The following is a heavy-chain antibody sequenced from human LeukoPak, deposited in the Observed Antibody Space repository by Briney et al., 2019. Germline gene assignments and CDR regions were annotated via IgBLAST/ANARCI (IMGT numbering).Heavy chain of an antibody. J-gene: IGHJ4*02. D-gene: IGHD5-12*01. Sequence: GASVKVSCKASGGTFSSYAISWVRQAPGQGLEWMGWINAGNGNTKYSQKFQGRVTITRDTSVSTAYMELSSLRSEDTAVYYCARDHNIVAPFDYWGQGTLVTVSS. V-gene: IGHV1-3*01. CDR1: GGTFSSYA. CDR3: ARDHNIVAPFDY. CDR2: INAGNGNT.